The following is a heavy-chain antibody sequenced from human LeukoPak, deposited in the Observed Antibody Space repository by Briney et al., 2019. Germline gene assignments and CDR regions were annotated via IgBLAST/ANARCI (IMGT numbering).Heavy chain of an antibody. J-gene: IGHJ4*02. CDR2: ISYDGNNK. D-gene: IGHD5-12*01. CDR1: GFTFSGYG. V-gene: IGHV3-30*18. CDR3: AKSVASDAY. Sequence: GGSLRLSCAASGFTFSGYGMHWVRQAPGKGLEWVSVISYDGNNKYYADSVKGRFTISRDNFKNTLYLQMNSLRAEDTAVYYCAKSVASDAYWGQGTLVTVSS.